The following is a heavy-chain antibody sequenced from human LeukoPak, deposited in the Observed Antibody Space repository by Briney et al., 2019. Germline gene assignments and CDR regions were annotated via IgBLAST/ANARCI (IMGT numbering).Heavy chain of an antibody. D-gene: IGHD3-10*01. J-gene: IGHJ4*02. CDR2: ISSSSSYI. CDR3: ARDRTPFSYYGSGSYQDY. V-gene: IGHV3-21*01. Sequence: GGSLRLSCAASGFTFSSYSMNWVRQAPGKGLEWVSSISSSSSYIYYADSVKGRFTISRDNAKNSLYLQMNSLRAEDTAVYYCARDRTPFSYYGSGSYQDYWGQGTLVTVSS. CDR1: GFTFSSYS.